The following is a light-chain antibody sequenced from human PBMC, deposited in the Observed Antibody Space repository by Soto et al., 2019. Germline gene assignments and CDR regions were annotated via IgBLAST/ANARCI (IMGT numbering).Light chain of an antibody. CDR3: QQYGSSLTWT. CDR1: QSVSSSH. CDR2: RAS. V-gene: IGKV3-20*01. Sequence: ELVLTQSPGTLSLSPAETATLSCRASQSVSSSHFAWYQQKPGQAPRLLIYRASSRATGIPARFSGGGSGTDFTLTISRLEPEDFAVYYCQQYGSSLTWTFGQGTKVEIK. J-gene: IGKJ1*01.